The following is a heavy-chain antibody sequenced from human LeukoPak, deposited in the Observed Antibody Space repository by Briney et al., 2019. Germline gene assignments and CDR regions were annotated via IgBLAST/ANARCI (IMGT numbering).Heavy chain of an antibody. J-gene: IGHJ4*02. D-gene: IGHD3-22*01. V-gene: IGHV1-58*02. CDR2: IVVGSGNT. Sequence: ASVKVSCKASGFTFTSSAIQWVRQARGQRLEWIGCIVVGSGNTNYAHKFQERVTITRDMSTSTAYMELSSLRSEDTAVYYCAADPNYYDSSGYYLGYWGQGTLVTVSS. CDR1: GFTFTSSA. CDR3: AADPNYYDSSGYYLGY.